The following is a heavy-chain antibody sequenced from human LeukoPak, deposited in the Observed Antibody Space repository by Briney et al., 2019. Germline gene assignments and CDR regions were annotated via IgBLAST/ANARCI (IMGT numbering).Heavy chain of an antibody. J-gene: IGHJ4*02. V-gene: IGHV1-2*02. CDR3: ASLSYYDLSGYFY. CDR2: INPNSGGT. Sequence: ASVKVSCKASGYPFIGNYIHWVRQAPGQGLEWMGWINPNSGGTQYSQKFQGRVTLTRDTSITTGYMELSGLASDDTAVYYCASLSYYDLSGYFYWGQGTLVTVSS. D-gene: IGHD3-22*01. CDR1: GYPFIGNY.